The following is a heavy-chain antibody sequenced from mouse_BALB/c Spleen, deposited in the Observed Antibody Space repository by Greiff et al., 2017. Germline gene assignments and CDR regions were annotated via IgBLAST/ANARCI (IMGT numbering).Heavy chain of an antibody. CDR1: GFTFSSYT. D-gene: IGHD2-4*01. Sequence: EVQGVESGGGLVKPGGSLKLSCAASGFTFSSYTMSWVRQTPEKRLEWVATISSGGSYTYYPDSVKGRFTISRDNAKNTLYLQMSSLKSEDTAMYYCTREGDYDGAMDYWGQGTSVTVSS. V-gene: IGHV5-6-4*01. J-gene: IGHJ4*01. CDR2: ISSGGSYT. CDR3: TREGDYDGAMDY.